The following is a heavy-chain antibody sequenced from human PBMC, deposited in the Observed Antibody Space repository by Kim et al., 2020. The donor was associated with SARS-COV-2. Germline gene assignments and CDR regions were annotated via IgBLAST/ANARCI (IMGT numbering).Heavy chain of an antibody. CDR3: ARVDYGDL. J-gene: IGHJ5*02. CDR2: SGGT. D-gene: IGHD4-17*01. V-gene: IGHV1-2*02. Sequence: SGGTNYAQKFQGRVTMTRDTSISTAYMELSRLRSDDTAVYYCARVDYGDLWGQGTLVTVSS.